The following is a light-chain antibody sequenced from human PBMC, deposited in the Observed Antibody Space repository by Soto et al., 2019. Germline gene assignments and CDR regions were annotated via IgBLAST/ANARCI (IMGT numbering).Light chain of an antibody. V-gene: IGLV2-14*01. CDR3: SSYTRSSTLYV. Sequence: LAQPASVSGPPGQSITISCTGTSSDVGDYNYVSWYQQHPGKAPKLMIYEVSNRPSGVSNRFSGSKSGNTASLTISGLQAEDEADYYCSSYTRSSTLYVFGTGTKVTVL. CDR2: EVS. CDR1: SSDVGDYNY. J-gene: IGLJ1*01.